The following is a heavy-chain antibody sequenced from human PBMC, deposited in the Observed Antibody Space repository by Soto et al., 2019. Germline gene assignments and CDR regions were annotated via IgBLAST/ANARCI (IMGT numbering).Heavy chain of an antibody. Sequence: EVQMMESGGVLVQPGRALRLSCAASGFTFDAYPMHWVRQAPGKGLEWVAGLAWDGGRIEYVASVEGRFTISRDNAENSLYLQMSSLRDEDTALYYCVRDDAFDLWGQGTQVTVSS. V-gene: IGHV3-9*01. CDR3: VRDDAFDL. CDR2: LAWDGGRI. J-gene: IGHJ3*01. CDR1: GFTFDAYP.